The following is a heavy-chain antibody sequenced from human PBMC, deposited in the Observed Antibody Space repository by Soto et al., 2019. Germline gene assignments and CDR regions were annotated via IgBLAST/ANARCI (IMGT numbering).Heavy chain of an antibody. J-gene: IGHJ4*02. CDR1: GFTFSSHG. V-gene: IGHV3-33*01. CDR2: IWYDGSNK. D-gene: IGHD5-12*01. Sequence: QVHLVESGGGVVQPGESLRLSCAASGFTFSSHGMHWVRQAPGKGLEWVAVIWYDGSNKYYADRVKCRFTISRDNSENTVYLQMNSLRAEDTAVYHCVRCGDNKVFDYWGQGALVTVSA. CDR3: VRCGDNKVFDY.